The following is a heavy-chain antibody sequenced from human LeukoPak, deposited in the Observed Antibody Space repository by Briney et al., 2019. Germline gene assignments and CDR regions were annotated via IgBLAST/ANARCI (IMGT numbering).Heavy chain of an antibody. J-gene: IGHJ4*02. D-gene: IGHD1-1*01. CDR3: AKDRSTTATTFFDY. CDR1: GFTLSSHD. V-gene: IGHV3-23*01. CDR2: LRGNGVGT. Sequence: GGSLRLCCAASGFTLSSHDMTWVRQAPGWGLESVSTLRGNGVGTYYADSVKGRFTVSRDNSKNALFLQMNSLRAEDTAVYYCAKDRSTTATTFFDYWGQGTLVTVSS.